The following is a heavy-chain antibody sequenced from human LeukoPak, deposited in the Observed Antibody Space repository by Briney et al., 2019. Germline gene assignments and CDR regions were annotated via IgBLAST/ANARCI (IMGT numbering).Heavy chain of an antibody. CDR1: GYSFTSYW. J-gene: IGHJ3*02. Sequence: ASVKVSCKGSGYSFTSYWIGWVRQMPGKGLEWMGIIYPGDSDTRYSPSFQGQVTISADKSISTAYLQWSSLKASDTAMYYCARPCSSTSCSPWAFDIWGQGTMVTVSS. CDR2: IYPGDSDT. D-gene: IGHD2-2*01. CDR3: ARPCSSTSCSPWAFDI. V-gene: IGHV5-51*01.